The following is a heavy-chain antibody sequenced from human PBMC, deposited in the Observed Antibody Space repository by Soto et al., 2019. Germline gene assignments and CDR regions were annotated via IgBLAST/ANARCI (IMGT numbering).Heavy chain of an antibody. CDR2: IRQDGGHM. CDR3: STTGGY. J-gene: IGHJ4*02. V-gene: IGHV3-7*05. CDR1: RLTCSGYW. D-gene: IGHD2-8*02. Sequence: EVQLEQSWGGLVQPGGSLRLSCVASRLTCSGYWMSWVRQAPGRGLEWVATIRQDGGHMYYVDSVKGRFTISRDRAKTSLYLQMNSRTAEDTALYYCSTTGGYWGQGILVTVSS.